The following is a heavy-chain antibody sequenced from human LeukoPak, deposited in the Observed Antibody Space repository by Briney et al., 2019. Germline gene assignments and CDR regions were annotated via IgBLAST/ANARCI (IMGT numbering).Heavy chain of an antibody. J-gene: IGHJ6*03. Sequence: SETLSLTCTVSGGSISSDSYYWSWIRQPAGKGLEWIGRIYTSGSTNYNPSLKSRVTISVDTSKNQFSLKLSSVTAADTAVYYCAREDYGILTGPFYYYYMDVWGKGTTVTISS. CDR2: IYTSGST. D-gene: IGHD3-9*01. V-gene: IGHV4-61*02. CDR1: GGSISSDSYY. CDR3: AREDYGILTGPFYYYYMDV.